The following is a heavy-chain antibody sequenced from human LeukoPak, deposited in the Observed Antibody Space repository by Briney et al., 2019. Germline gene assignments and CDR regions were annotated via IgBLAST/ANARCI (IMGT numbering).Heavy chain of an antibody. Sequence: PGGSLRLSCADSGFRFNNSAMSWVRQAPGKGLEWVSAINGGGDATEYADSVKGRFTISRDNSKKTLYLQMNSLRPEDTAVYYCARCTASCYSNAFDVWGQGTLLTVSS. CDR3: ARCTASCYSNAFDV. CDR2: INGGGDAT. V-gene: IGHV3-23*01. D-gene: IGHD2-2*01. CDR1: GFRFNNSA. J-gene: IGHJ3*01.